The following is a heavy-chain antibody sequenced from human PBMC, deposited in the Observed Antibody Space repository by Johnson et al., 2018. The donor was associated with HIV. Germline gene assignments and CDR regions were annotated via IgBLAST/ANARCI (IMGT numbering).Heavy chain of an antibody. CDR3: ARDAGGGRIVVDYDACDI. V-gene: IGHV3-74*01. J-gene: IGHJ3*02. Sequence: VQLVESGGGLVQPGGSLRLSCAASGFTFSSYWMHWVRQAPGKGLVWVSRINSDGSSTSYADSVKGRFTISRDNAKNTLYLQMNSLRAEDTAVYYCARDAGGGRIVVDYDACDIWGQGTMVTVSS. CDR1: GFTFSSYW. CDR2: INSDGSST. D-gene: IGHD3-22*01.